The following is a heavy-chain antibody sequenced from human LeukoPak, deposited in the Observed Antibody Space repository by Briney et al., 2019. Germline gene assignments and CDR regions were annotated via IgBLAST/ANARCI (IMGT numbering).Heavy chain of an antibody. CDR2: ISYDGSNK. Sequence: GGSLRLSCAASGFTFSSYAMHWVRQAPGKGLEWVAVISYDGSNKYYADSVKGRFTISRDNSKNTLYLQMNSLRAEDTAVYYCARVSGGVGAFDYWGQGTLVTVSS. J-gene: IGHJ4*02. CDR3: ARVSGGVGAFDY. D-gene: IGHD1-26*01. CDR1: GFTFSSYA. V-gene: IGHV3-30*14.